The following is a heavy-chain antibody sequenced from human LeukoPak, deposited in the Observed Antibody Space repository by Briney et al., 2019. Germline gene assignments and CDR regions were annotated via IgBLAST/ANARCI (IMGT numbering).Heavy chain of an antibody. CDR3: ARRGGLSSGRGFDH. V-gene: IGHV3-21*01. CDR2: ISSSSSYT. CDR1: GFDFNYYD. Sequence: GGSLRLSCVGSGFDFNYYDINWVRQAPGKGLEWVSSISSSSSYTYSADSARGRFTISRDNANGSVFLQMTSLRPEDTAVYYCARRGGLSSGRGFDHWGQGTLVTVSS. J-gene: IGHJ4*02. D-gene: IGHD3-16*01.